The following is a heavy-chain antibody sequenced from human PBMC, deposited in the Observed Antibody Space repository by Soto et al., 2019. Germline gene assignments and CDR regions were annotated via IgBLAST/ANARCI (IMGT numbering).Heavy chain of an antibody. Sequence: QVQLVESGGGVVQPGRSLRLSCAASGFTFSSYGMHWVRQAPGKGLEWVAVISYDGSNKYYADSVKGRFTISRDNSKNTLYLQMNSLRAEDTAVYYCAKDREGRLLGLPDAFDIWGQGTMVTVSS. CDR2: ISYDGSNK. J-gene: IGHJ3*02. CDR1: GFTFSSYG. V-gene: IGHV3-30*18. D-gene: IGHD3-22*01. CDR3: AKDREGRLLGLPDAFDI.